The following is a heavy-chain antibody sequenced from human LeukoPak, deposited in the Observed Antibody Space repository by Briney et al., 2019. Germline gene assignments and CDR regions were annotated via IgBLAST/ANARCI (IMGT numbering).Heavy chain of an antibody. CDR3: ARQGSGYYYFDY. CDR2: IYYTGST. V-gene: IGHV4-39*01. Sequence: SETLSLTCTVSGGSISSSTYYWGWIRQPPGKGLEWIATIYYTGSTYYNPSLKSRVTISVATSKNQFSLNLSSVTVADTAVYYCARQGSGYYYFDYWGQGTLVTVSS. J-gene: IGHJ4*02. CDR1: GGSISSSTYY. D-gene: IGHD5-12*01.